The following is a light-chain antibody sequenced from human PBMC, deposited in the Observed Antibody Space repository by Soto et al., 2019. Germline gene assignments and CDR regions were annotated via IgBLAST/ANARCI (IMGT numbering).Light chain of an antibody. CDR3: SSYTTSGTRV. CDR2: DVN. V-gene: IGLV2-14*01. J-gene: IGLJ1*01. Sequence: QSALTQPASGSGYPGQSITISCTGTSSDVGAYNYVSWYQQHPGKAPKLMIYDVNSRPSGVSNRFSGSKSGNTASLTISGLQAEYESDYYCSSYTTSGTRVFGTGTKLTVL. CDR1: SSDVGAYNY.